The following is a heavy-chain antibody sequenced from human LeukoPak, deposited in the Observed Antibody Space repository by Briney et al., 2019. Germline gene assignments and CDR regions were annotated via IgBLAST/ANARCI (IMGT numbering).Heavy chain of an antibody. J-gene: IGHJ6*03. CDR3: ARSYYGSGSPMNYYMDV. CDR1: GGSISSYY. Sequence: SETLSLTCTVSGGSISSYYWSGIRQPPGKGLEWIGYIYYSGSTNYNPSLKSRVTISVDTSKNQFSLKLSSVTAADTAVYYCARSYYGSGSPMNYYMDVWGKGTTVTVSS. V-gene: IGHV4-59*01. CDR2: IYYSGST. D-gene: IGHD3-10*01.